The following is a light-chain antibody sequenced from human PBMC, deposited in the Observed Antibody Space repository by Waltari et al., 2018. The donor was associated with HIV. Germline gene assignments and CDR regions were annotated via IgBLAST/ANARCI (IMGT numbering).Light chain of an antibody. J-gene: IGLJ1*01. CDR3: GAWDDSLSGPYV. CDR1: SSNIGRNT. Sequence: QSVLTQPPSASGTPGQRVTISCSGSSSNIGRNTVNWYQQLPGTAPKLLIYGNNQRPSGVPDRFSASKSGTAAFLAISGLQSEDEAVYYCGAWDDSLSGPYVFGTGTKVTVL. CDR2: GNN. V-gene: IGLV1-44*01.